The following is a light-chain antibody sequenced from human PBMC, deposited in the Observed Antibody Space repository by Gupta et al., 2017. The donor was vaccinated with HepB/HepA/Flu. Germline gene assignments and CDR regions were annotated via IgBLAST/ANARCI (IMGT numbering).Light chain of an antibody. V-gene: IGKV1-5*03. CDR2: EAS. J-gene: IGKJ4*01. CDR3: QQYNYYWRIT. CDR1: QNIGTW. Sequence: GDRVTITCRASQNIGTWLAWYQQKPGKAPKLLIYEASTSQSGVPSRFSGSGSGTEFTLTIDSRQPDDFATYYCQQYNYYWRITFGGGTKVDIK.